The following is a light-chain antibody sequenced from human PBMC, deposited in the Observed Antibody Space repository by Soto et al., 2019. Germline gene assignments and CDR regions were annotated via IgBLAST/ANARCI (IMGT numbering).Light chain of an antibody. Sequence: EIVMTQSPGTLSVSPGERATLSCRAGQGVTTNFAWYQQKSGQSPRLLIYDTSTRATGVPTRFSGSRSGAEFTLTINSLQSEDFAVYYCQPYNNWPLTFGGGTKVDIK. CDR2: DTS. CDR3: QPYNNWPLT. J-gene: IGKJ4*01. V-gene: IGKV3-15*01. CDR1: QGVTTN.